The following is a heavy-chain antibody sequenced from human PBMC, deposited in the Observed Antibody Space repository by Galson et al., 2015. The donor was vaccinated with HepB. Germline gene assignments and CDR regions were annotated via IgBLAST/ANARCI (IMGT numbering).Heavy chain of an antibody. CDR1: DGSISNSY. D-gene: IGHD4-17*01. J-gene: IGHJ3*02. V-gene: IGHV4-59*01. Sequence: SETLSLTCTVSDGSISNSYWNWIRQPPGKGLEWIGYVHYSGTTDYSSSLKSRVSISLDTSKNHFSLNLSSVTAADTAMYYCARAARFRFGDDAFDIWGRGTMVTVSS. CDR2: VHYSGTT. CDR3: ARAARFRFGDDAFDI.